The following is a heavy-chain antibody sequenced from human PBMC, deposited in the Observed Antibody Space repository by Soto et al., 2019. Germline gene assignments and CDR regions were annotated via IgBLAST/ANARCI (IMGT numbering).Heavy chain of an antibody. D-gene: IGHD6-13*01. V-gene: IGHV5-51*01. Sequence: PGESLKISCKGSGYSFTKYWIGWVRQMPGKGLVWMGIIYPGDSDTKYSPSFQGQVTISADRSISTAYLQWNSLEASDTAMYYCVTLDRTNSWSGFDYWGQGTLVTVSS. CDR2: IYPGDSDT. J-gene: IGHJ4*02. CDR3: VTLDRTNSWSGFDY. CDR1: GYSFTKYW.